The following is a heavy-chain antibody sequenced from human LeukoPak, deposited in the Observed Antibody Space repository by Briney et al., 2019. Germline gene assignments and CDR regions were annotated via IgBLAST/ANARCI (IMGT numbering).Heavy chain of an antibody. CDR2: INPNSGGT. V-gene: IGHV1-2*02. CDR3: ARDTVLLWFGDARRWFDT. J-gene: IGHJ5*02. Sequence: ASVTVSFKASGYTFTGYYMHWVRQAPGQGLEWMGWINPNSGGTNYAQKFQGRVTMTRDTAISTAYIELSRLRSDDTAVYYCARDTVLLWFGDARRWFDTWGQGPLVTVSS. CDR1: GYTFTGYY. D-gene: IGHD3-10*01.